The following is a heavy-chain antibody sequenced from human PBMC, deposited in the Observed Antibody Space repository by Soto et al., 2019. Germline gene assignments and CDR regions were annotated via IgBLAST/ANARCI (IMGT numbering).Heavy chain of an antibody. J-gene: IGHJ3*02. V-gene: IGHV4-30-2*01. CDR1: GGSISSGGYS. CDR3: ARDQSDHYYDSSGPNFDI. Sequence: SETLSLTCAVSGGSISSGGYSWSWIRQPPGKGLEWIGYIYHSGSTYYNPSLKSRVTISVDRSKNQFSLKLSSVTAADTAVYYCARDQSDHYYDSSGPNFDIWGQGTMVTVSS. D-gene: IGHD3-22*01. CDR2: IYHSGST.